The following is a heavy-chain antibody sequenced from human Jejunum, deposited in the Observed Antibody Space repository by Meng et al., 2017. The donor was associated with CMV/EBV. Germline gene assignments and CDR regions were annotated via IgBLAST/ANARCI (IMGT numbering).Heavy chain of an antibody. CDR3: ARDMGSHAFDV. V-gene: IGHV1-2*02. D-gene: IGHD1-26*01. J-gene: IGHJ3*01. CDR1: GYTFNSNF. Sequence: CEASGYTFNSNFIHWLRQAPGQGLEWMGWMNPGRGATTYSRKFQGRITMTRDTSSNTAYMELNSLRSDDTARYYCARDMGSHAFDVWGQGTLVTVSS. CDR2: MNPGRGAT.